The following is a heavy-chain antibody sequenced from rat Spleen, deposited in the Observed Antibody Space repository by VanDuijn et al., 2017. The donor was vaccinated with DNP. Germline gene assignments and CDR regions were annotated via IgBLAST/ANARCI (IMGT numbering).Heavy chain of an antibody. CDR1: GFTFSNYD. CDR2: ISPSGGST. J-gene: IGHJ2*01. V-gene: IGHV5-25*01. Sequence: EVQLVESGGGLVQPGRSLKLSCAASGFTFSNYDMAWVRQAPTKGLEWVASISPSGGSTYYRDSVKGRFTVSRDNAKSSLYLQMNSLKSEDTATYYCARQGGTFDYWGQGVMVTVSS. CDR3: ARQGGTFDY.